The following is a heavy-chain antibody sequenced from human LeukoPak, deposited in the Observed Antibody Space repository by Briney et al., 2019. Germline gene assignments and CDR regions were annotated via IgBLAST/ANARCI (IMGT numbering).Heavy chain of an antibody. CDR3: AELGITMIGGV. CDR2: ISSSGSTI. J-gene: IGHJ6*04. CDR1: GFTVSSNY. Sequence: PGGSLRLSCAASGFTVSSNYMSWVRQAPGKGLEWVSYISSSGSTIYYADSVKGRFAISRDNAKNSLYLQMNSLRAEDTAVYYCAELGITMIGGVWGKGTTVTISS. D-gene: IGHD3-10*02. V-gene: IGHV3-11*04.